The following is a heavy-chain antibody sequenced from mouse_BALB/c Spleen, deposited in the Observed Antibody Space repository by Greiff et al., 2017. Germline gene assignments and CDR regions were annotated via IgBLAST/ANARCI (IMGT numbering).Heavy chain of an antibody. Sequence: QVQLQQSGPQLVRPGASVKISCKASGYSFTSYWMHWVKQRPGQGLEWIGMIDPSDSETRLNQKFKDKATLTVDKSSSTAYMQLSSPTSEDSAVYYCARELRLLYWYFDVWGAGTTVTVSS. CDR2: IDPSDSET. V-gene: IGHV1S127*01. CDR3: ARELRLLYWYFDV. D-gene: IGHD1-2*01. CDR1: GYSFTSYW. J-gene: IGHJ1*01.